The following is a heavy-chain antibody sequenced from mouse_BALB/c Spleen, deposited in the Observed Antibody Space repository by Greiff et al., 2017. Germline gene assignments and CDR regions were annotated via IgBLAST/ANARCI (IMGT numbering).Heavy chain of an antibody. D-gene: IGHD2-3*01. CDR3: ARVGTYEGYFDY. Sequence: EVQGVESRGGLVQPGGSLRLSCATSGFTFTDYYMSWVRQPPGKALEWLGFIRNKANGYTTEYSASVKGRFTISRDNSQSILYLQMNTLRAEDSATYYCARVGTYEGYFDYWGQGTTLTVSS. CDR2: IRNKANGYTT. J-gene: IGHJ2*01. V-gene: IGHV7-3*02. CDR1: GFTFTDYY.